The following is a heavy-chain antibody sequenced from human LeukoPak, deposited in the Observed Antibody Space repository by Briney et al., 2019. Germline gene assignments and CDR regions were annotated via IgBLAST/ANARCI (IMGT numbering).Heavy chain of an antibody. CDR2: INPNSGGT. Sequence: GASVKVPCKASGYTFTGYYMHWVRQAPGQGLEWMGRINPNSGGTNYAQKFQGRVTMTRDTSISTAYMELSRLRSDDTAVYYCARSRIMITFGGVIAPPGYWGQGTLVTVSS. J-gene: IGHJ4*02. CDR3: ARSRIMITFGGVIAPPGY. CDR1: GYTFTGYY. V-gene: IGHV1-2*06. D-gene: IGHD3-16*02.